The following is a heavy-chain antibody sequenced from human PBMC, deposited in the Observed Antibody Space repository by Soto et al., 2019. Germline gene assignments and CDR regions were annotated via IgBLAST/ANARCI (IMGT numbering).Heavy chain of an antibody. J-gene: IGHJ5*02. CDR3: ARGPLHDPIAAAGMGLLRVRGENWFDP. V-gene: IGHV4-34*01. D-gene: IGHD6-13*01. Sequence: QVQLQQWGAGLLKPSETLSLTCAVYGGSFSGYYWSWIRQPPGKGLEWIGEINHSGSTNYNPSLKSRVTISVDTSKNQFSLKLSSVTAADTAVYYCARGPLHDPIAAAGMGLLRVRGENWFDPWGQGTLVTVSS. CDR2: INHSGST. CDR1: GGSFSGYY.